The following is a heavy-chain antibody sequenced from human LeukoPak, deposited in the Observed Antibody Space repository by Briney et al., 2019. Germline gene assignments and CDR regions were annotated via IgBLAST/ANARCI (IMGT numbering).Heavy chain of an antibody. CDR3: ARRWLGDPYGMDV. CDR2: ISSSSSTI. V-gene: IGHV3-48*02. D-gene: IGHD3-10*01. CDR1: GFTFSSYS. Sequence: HTGGSLRLSCAASGFTFSSYSMNWVRQAPGKGLEWVSYISSSSSTIYYADSVKGRFTVSRDNSKDTLYLQINSLRDEDTAVYYCARRWLGDPYGMDVWGQGTTVSVSS. J-gene: IGHJ6*02.